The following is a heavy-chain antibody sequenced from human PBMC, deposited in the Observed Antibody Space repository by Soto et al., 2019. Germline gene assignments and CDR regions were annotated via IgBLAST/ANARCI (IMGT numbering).Heavy chain of an antibody. D-gene: IGHD3-3*01. V-gene: IGHV3-7*01. CDR1: GFTFSSYW. Sequence: GGSLRLSCAASGFTFSSYWMSWVRQAPGKGLEWVANIKQDGSEKYYVDSVKGRFTISRDNAKNSLYLQMNSLRAEDTVVYYCARATEGDVLRFLEWLLYAFDIWGQGTRGTV. CDR3: ARATEGDVLRFLEWLLYAFDI. J-gene: IGHJ3*02. CDR2: IKQDGSEK.